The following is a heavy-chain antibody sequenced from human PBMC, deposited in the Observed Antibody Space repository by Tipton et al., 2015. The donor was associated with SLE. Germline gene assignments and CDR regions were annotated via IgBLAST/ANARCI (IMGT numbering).Heavy chain of an antibody. CDR3: AVAARPPYYYYYMDV. CDR2: ISSSGSTI. V-gene: IGHV3-11*01. CDR1: GFTFSDYY. Sequence: SLRLSCAASGFTFSDYYMSWIRQAPGKGLEWVSYISSSGSTIYYADSVKGRFTISRDNAKNSLYLQMNSLRAEDTAVYYCAVAARPPYYYYYMDVWGQGTTVTVSS. J-gene: IGHJ6*03. D-gene: IGHD6-6*01.